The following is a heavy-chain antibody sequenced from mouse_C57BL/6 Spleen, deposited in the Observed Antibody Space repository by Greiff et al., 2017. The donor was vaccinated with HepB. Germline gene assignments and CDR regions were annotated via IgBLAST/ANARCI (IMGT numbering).Heavy chain of an antibody. CDR3: TRDGYPRFFAY. D-gene: IGHD2-3*01. CDR2: ISSGSDDI. J-gene: IGHJ3*01. V-gene: IGHV5-9-1*02. CDR1: GFTFSSYA. Sequence: EVMLVESGEGLVKPGGSLKLSCAASGFTFSSYAMSWVRQTPEKRLEWVAYISSGSDDIYYADTLKGRFTISRDNAWNTLYLQMSSLKSEDTAMYYCTRDGYPRFFAYWGQGTLVTVSA.